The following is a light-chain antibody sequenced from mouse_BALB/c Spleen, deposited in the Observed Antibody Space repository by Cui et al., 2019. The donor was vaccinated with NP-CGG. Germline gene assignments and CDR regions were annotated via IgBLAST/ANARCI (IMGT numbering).Light chain of an antibody. CDR1: TGAITTSNY. CDR3: ALWYSNHWV. J-gene: IGLJ1*01. Sequence: VVTQAAPLTTSPGETVTLTCRSSTGAITTSNYANWVQEKPDHLFTGLIGGTNNRAPGVPARFSGSLIGDKAALTITGAQTEDEAIYFCALWYSNHWVFGGGTKLTVL. V-gene: IGLV1*01. CDR2: GTN.